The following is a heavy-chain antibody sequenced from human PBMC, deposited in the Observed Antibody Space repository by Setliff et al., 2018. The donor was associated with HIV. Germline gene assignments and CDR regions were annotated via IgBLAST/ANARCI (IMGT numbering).Heavy chain of an antibody. V-gene: IGHV4-39*07. CDR2: IYYSYSSGST. CDR1: AGSISSSNYY. J-gene: IGHJ4*02. Sequence: SETLSLTCTVSAGSISSSNYYWGWIRQPPGKGLEWIGSIYYSYSSGSTYYNPSLKSRVTISVDTSKNQFSLKLSSVTAADTAVYYCACNGYGDPVHRFFNYFDKWGQGTLVTVSS. CDR3: ACNGYGDPVHRFFNYFDK. D-gene: IGHD2-21*02.